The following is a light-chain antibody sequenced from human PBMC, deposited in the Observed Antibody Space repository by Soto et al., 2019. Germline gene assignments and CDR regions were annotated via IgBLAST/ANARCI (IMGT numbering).Light chain of an antibody. J-gene: IGLJ3*02. CDR3: ATWDDSLNGVV. Sequence: QSVLTQPPSASGTPGQKVTISCSGSYSNIGTNTVNWYQQLPGTAPKVLIYTNNQRPSGVPDRFSGSKSDTSASLAISGLQSEDEADYYCATWDDSLNGVVFGGGTKVTVL. V-gene: IGLV1-44*01. CDR1: YSNIGTNT. CDR2: TNN.